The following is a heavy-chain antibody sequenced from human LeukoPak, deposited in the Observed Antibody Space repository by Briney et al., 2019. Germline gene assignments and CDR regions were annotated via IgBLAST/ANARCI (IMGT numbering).Heavy chain of an antibody. CDR2: IYYSGST. CDR3: ARDHKVTTGYYYYYYMDV. J-gene: IGHJ6*03. V-gene: IGHV4-39*07. D-gene: IGHD4-17*01. CDR1: GGSISSSSYY. Sequence: PSETLSLTCTVSGGSISSSSYYWGWIRQPPGKGLEWIGSIYYSGSTNYNPSLKSRVTISVDTSKNQFSLKLSSVTAADTAVYYCARDHKVTTGYYYYYYMDVWGKGTTVTVSS.